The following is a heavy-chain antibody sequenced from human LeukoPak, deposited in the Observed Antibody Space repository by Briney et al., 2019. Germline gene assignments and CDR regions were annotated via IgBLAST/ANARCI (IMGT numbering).Heavy chain of an antibody. CDR3: ASADTAMASLDY. J-gene: IGHJ4*02. CDR2: IYYSGST. Sequence: SQTLSLTCTVSGGSISSGGYYWSWIRQHPGKGLEWIGYIYYSGSTNYNPPLKSRVTISVDTSKNQFSLKLSSVTAADTAVYYCASADTAMASLDYWGQGTLVTVSS. D-gene: IGHD5-18*01. CDR1: GGSISSGGYY. V-gene: IGHV4-31*03.